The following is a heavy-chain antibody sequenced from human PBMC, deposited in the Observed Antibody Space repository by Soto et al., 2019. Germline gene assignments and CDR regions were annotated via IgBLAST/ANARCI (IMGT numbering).Heavy chain of an antibody. CDR2: IFFSGST. CDR1: GGSISSYY. Sequence: SETLSLTCTVSGGSISSYYWSWIRQPPGKGLECIGFIFFSGSTNFNPSLKIRVTISVDTSKNQFFLKLSSVTAADTAVYYFARVVSEYCTNGVCYTKNWFDPWGQGTLVTVSS. J-gene: IGHJ5*02. CDR3: ARVVSEYCTNGVCYTKNWFDP. V-gene: IGHV4-59*01. D-gene: IGHD2-8*01.